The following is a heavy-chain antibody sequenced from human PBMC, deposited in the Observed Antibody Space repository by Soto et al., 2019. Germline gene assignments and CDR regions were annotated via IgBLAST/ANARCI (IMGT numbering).Heavy chain of an antibody. V-gene: IGHV4-4*02. CDR2: IYHSGST. Sequence: PSETLSLTCIVSGGSVISSNCWILFRQPPGKGLEWIGEIYHSGSTTYNPSLKSRATISVDKSENQFSLRLKSVTAADTAVYYCASVGSDYDNSGYYLPWGPGTLVTVSS. CDR1: GGSVISSNC. J-gene: IGHJ5*02. D-gene: IGHD3-22*01. CDR3: ASVGSDYDNSGYYLP.